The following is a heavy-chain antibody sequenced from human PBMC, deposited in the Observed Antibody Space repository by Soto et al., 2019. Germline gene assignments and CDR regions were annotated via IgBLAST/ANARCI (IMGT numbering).Heavy chain of an antibody. CDR2: IIPIFGTA. Sequence: SVKVSCKASGGTFSSYAISWVRQAPGQGLEWMGGIIPIFGTANYAQKFQGRVTITADESTSTAYMELSSLRSEDTAVYYCARGSGGVAARPLYYYYGMDVWGQGTTVTVSS. V-gene: IGHV1-69*13. D-gene: IGHD6-6*01. J-gene: IGHJ6*02. CDR3: ARGSGGVAARPLYYYYGMDV. CDR1: GGTFSSYA.